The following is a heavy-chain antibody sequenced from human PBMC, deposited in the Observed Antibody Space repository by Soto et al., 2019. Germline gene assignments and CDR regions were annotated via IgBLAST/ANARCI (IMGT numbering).Heavy chain of an antibody. CDR3: ARSPKMATNMGDAFDI. V-gene: IGHV5-51*01. Sequence: PGESLKISCQTSGYSFTSYWIGWVRQMPGKGLEWMGIIYPGDSDTRYSPSFQGQVTISADKSISTAYLQWSSLKASDTAMYYCARSPKMATNMGDAFDIWGQGTMVTVSS. J-gene: IGHJ3*02. CDR2: IYPGDSDT. CDR1: GYSFTSYW. D-gene: IGHD5-12*01.